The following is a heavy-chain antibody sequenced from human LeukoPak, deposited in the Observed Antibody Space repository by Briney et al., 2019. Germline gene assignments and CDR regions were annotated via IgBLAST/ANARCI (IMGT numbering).Heavy chain of an antibody. CDR1: GGPSSGFF. D-gene: IGHD5-18*01. CDR2: IDHSGST. V-gene: IGHV4-34*01. CDR3: ARGAAGYSYG. J-gene: IGHJ4*02. Sequence: SETLSLTCAVYGGPSSGFFWSWIRQPPGKGLEWIGEIDHSGSTSYNPSLKGRGTVSGDTSKNQFSLRLSSVTAADTAVYYCARGAAGYSYGWGQGTLVTVSS.